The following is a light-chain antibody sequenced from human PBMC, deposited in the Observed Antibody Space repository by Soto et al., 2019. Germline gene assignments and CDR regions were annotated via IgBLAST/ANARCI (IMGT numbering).Light chain of an antibody. J-gene: IGKJ5*01. V-gene: IGKV1-39*01. CDR3: QQSYSTPIT. Sequence: DIQMTQSPSTLSASVGDGVTITCRASQSISSWLAWYQQKPGKAPKLLIYAASSLQSGVPSRFSGSGSGTDFTLTISSLQPEDFATYYCQQSYSTPITFSQGTRLEIK. CDR1: QSISSW. CDR2: AAS.